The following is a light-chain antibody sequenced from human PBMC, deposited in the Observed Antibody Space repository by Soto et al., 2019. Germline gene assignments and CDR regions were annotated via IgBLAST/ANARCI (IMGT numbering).Light chain of an antibody. J-gene: IGKJ1*01. CDR3: QQYHIYSWT. CDR1: QSISDW. CDR2: RAS. V-gene: IGKV1-5*03. Sequence: DIQKTQSPSTLSASVGDRVTTTCRASQSISDWLAWYQQKPGEAPRLLIYRASTLQSGVSSRFRGSGSGTEFTLTISDLQPDDFATYYCQQYHIYSWTFGQGTTVGIK.